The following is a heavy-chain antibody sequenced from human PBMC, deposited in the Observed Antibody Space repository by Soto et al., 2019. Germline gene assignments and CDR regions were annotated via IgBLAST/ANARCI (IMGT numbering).Heavy chain of an antibody. CDR2: ISSSSSTI. V-gene: IGHV3-48*02. J-gene: IGHJ4*02. CDR1: GFTFSSYG. D-gene: IGHD3-22*01. CDR3: AREGSFDTSGTPGY. Sequence: GGSLRLSCAASGFTFSSYGMNWVRQAPGKGLEWVSYISSSSSTIYYADSVKGRFTISRDNAKNSLYLQMDSLRDEDTAVYYCAREGSFDTSGTPGYWGQGTLVTVYS.